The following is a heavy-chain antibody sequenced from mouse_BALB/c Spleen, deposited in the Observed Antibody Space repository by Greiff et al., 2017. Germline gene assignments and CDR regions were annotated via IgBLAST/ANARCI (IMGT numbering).Heavy chain of an antibody. D-gene: IGHD2-14*01. V-gene: IGHV5-6-5*01. CDR1: GFTFSSYA. CDR3: ARGDRYDGLAMDY. CDR2: ISSGGST. Sequence: EVQRVESGGGLVKPGGSLKLSCAASGFTFSSYAMSWVRQTPEKRLEWVASISSGGSTYYPDSVKGRFTISRDNARNILYLQMSSLRSEDTAMYYCARGDRYDGLAMDYWGQGTSVTVSS. J-gene: IGHJ4*01.